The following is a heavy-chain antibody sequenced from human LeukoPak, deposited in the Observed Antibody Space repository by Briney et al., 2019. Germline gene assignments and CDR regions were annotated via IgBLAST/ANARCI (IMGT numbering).Heavy chain of an antibody. CDR1: GGSISSRGYY. D-gene: IGHD4-11*01. Sequence: SETLSLTCTVSGGSISSRGYYWGWIRQPPGKGLEWIGSMYYSGSTYYNPSLKSRVTISVDTSKNQFSLKLSSVTAADTAVYYCARDGLMTTVTGLFDYWGQGTLVTVSS. J-gene: IGHJ4*02. V-gene: IGHV4-39*07. CDR2: MYYSGST. CDR3: ARDGLMTTVTGLFDY.